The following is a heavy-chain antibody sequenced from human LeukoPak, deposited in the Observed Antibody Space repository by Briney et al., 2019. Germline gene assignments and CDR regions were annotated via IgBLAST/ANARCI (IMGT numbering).Heavy chain of an antibody. CDR1: GGSISSHY. CDR2: IFYRGST. D-gene: IGHD3-10*01. CDR3: ADIQGNYFDC. Sequence: SETLSLTCTVSGGSISSHYWSWLRQPPGKGLEWIGYIFYRGSTNYNPSLKSRVTISVDTSKNNFSLRLTSVTAADTAVYYCADIQGNYFDCWGQGTLVSVSS. V-gene: IGHV4-59*08. J-gene: IGHJ4*02.